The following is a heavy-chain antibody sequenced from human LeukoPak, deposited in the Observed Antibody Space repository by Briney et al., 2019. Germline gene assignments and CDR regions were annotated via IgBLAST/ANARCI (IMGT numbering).Heavy chain of an antibody. CDR1: GGSISSYY. V-gene: IGHV4-59*01. Sequence: SETLSLTCTVSGGSISSYYWSWIRQPPGKGLEWIGYIYYSGSTNYNPSLKSRVTISVDTSKNQFSLKLGSVTAADTAVYYCARIQGMVRGVIISNNWFDPWGQGTLVTVSS. CDR3: ARIQGMVRGVIISNNWFDP. J-gene: IGHJ5*02. D-gene: IGHD3-10*01. CDR2: IYYSGST.